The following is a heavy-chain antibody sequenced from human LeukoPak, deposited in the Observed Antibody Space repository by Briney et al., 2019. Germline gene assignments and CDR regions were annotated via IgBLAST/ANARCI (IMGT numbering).Heavy chain of an antibody. D-gene: IGHD3-9*01. Sequence: GGSLRLSCITSGFTVSSNYMSWVRQAPGKGLEWVSVIYTSGSTYYADSVKGRFTISRDNSKNTLYLQMNSLRAEDTAVYYCASMYYDILTGRYYYYGMDVWGQGTTVTVSS. CDR3: ASMYYDILTGRYYYYGMDV. CDR2: IYTSGST. J-gene: IGHJ6*02. CDR1: GFTVSSNY. V-gene: IGHV3-66*01.